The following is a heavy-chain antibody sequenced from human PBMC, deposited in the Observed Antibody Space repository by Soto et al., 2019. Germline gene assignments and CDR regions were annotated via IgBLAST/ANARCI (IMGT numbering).Heavy chain of an antibody. V-gene: IGHV3-23*01. Sequence: VLLLESGGGLVQPGASLRLSCEASGLTFRSYALSWVRQAPGKGLERVSCISDTGSNPYYADSVKGRFTISRDNSKNTLSIQMKSLSADDTAMYYCAKAGGRVVDAYDTWGQGTLVIVSS. CDR2: ISDTGSNP. D-gene: IGHD3-3*01. CDR1: GLTFRSYA. CDR3: AKAGGRVVDAYDT. J-gene: IGHJ5*02.